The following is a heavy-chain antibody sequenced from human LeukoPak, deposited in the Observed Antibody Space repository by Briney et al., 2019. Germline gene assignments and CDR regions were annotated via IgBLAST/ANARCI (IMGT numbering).Heavy chain of an antibody. CDR3: ARDRACSNGVCSYFDY. D-gene: IGHD2-8*01. Sequence: PSQTLSLTCIVSGGSISSTTYYWGWIRQPPGKGLEWIGCIYYSGSTWYNPSLKSRVTVSADTSKNQFSLKLTSVTAADTAVYYCARDRACSNGVCSYFDYWGQGTVVTVSS. CDR1: GGSISSTTYY. V-gene: IGHV4-39*01. J-gene: IGHJ4*02. CDR2: IYYSGST.